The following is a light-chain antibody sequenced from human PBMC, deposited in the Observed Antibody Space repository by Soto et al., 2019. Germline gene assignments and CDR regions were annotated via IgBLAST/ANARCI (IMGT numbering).Light chain of an antibody. V-gene: IGLV2-14*01. Sequence: QSALTQPASVSGSPGQSITISCTGTSSDVGGYSWVSWYRQYPGKAPHLIIFEVIHRSSWVSNRFSGSKSGNTASLTISGLQPEDEADYYCSSYTSSTTPVIFGGGTKLTVL. CDR1: SSDVGGYSW. J-gene: IGLJ2*01. CDR3: SSYTSSTTPVI. CDR2: EVI.